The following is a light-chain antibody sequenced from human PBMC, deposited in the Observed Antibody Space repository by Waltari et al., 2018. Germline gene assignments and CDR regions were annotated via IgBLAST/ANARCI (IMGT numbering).Light chain of an antibody. CDR2: WAS. V-gene: IGKV4-1*01. Sequence: DIVMTQSPDSLAVSLGGRATISRNSTRSVMYSSNNKDSLAWYQQKPGQPPKPLIYWASTRESGVPDRFSGSGSATNFTLTISSLQAEDVAVYWCQQYITSPVTFGQGTRLEIK. CDR1: RSVMYSSNNKDS. CDR3: QQYITSPVT. J-gene: IGKJ5*01.